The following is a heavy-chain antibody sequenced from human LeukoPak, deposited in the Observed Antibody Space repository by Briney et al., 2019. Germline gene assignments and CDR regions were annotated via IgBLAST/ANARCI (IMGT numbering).Heavy chain of an antibody. Sequence: ASVKVSCKVSGYTLTELSMHWVRQAPGKGLEWMGGFDPEDGETIYAQKFQGRVTMTEDTSTDTVYMELSSLRSEDTAVYYCARVLHDYYGSGSYSSWGQGTLVTVSS. J-gene: IGHJ5*02. CDR3: ARVLHDYYGSGSYSS. CDR2: FDPEDGET. D-gene: IGHD3-10*01. V-gene: IGHV1-24*01. CDR1: GYTLTELS.